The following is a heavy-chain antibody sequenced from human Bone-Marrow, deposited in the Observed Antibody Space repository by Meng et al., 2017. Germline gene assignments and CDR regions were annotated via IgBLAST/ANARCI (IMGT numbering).Heavy chain of an antibody. CDR3: ASSPLLSYNY. V-gene: IGHV3-74*01. Sequence: EVQLVESGGGLVQPGGSLRLSCAASGFTFSSYWMQWVRQAPGKGLVWVSRINSDGSSTSYADSVKGRFTISRDNAKNTLYLQMNSLRAEDTAVYYCASSPLLSYNYWGQGTLVTVAS. CDR1: GFTFSSYW. CDR2: INSDGSST. J-gene: IGHJ4*02. D-gene: IGHD1-26*01.